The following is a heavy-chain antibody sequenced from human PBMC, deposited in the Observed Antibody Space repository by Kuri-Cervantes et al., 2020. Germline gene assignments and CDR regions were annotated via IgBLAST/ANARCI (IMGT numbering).Heavy chain of an antibody. CDR1: GGIFSSYA. Sequence: SVKVSCKASGGIFSSYAISWVRQAPGQGLEWMGGIIPIFGTANYAQKFQGRVTITADESTSTAYMELSSLRSEDTAVYYCASSAFPAAGPHYYYYGMDVWGQGTTVTVSS. D-gene: IGHD6-13*01. J-gene: IGHJ6*02. V-gene: IGHV1-69*13. CDR3: ASSAFPAAGPHYYYYGMDV. CDR2: IIPIFGTA.